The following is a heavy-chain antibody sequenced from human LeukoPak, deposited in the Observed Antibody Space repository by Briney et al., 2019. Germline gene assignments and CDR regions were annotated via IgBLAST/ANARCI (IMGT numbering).Heavy chain of an antibody. J-gene: IGHJ4*02. V-gene: IGHV4-59*11. Sequence: PSETLSLTXTVSGGSIRSHYWSWIGQPPGKGLEWIGYLYYSTSTNYSPSLKSRVTISVDTSKNQFSLKLTSVTAADTAVYYCARIGPDPFWYFDSWGQGTLVTVSS. CDR3: ARIGPDPFWYFDS. D-gene: IGHD1-14*01. CDR1: GGSIRSHY. CDR2: LYYSTST.